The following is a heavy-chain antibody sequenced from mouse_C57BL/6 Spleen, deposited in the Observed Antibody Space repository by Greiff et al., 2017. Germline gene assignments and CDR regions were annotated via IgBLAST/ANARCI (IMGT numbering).Heavy chain of an antibody. CDR1: GYTFTSYW. V-gene: IGHV1-50*01. CDR2: IDPSDSYT. J-gene: IGHJ4*01. CDR3: ARRIYYDYDLGDYYAMDY. Sequence: QVQLQQPGAELVKPGASVKLSCKASGYTFTSYWMQWVKQRPGQGLEWIGEIDPSDSYTNYNQKFKGKATLTVDTSSSTAYMQLSSLTSEDSAVYYCARRIYYDYDLGDYYAMDYWGQGTSVTVSS. D-gene: IGHD2-4*01.